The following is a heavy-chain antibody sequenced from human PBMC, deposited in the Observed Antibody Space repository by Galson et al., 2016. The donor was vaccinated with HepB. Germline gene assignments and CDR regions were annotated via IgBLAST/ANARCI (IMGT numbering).Heavy chain of an antibody. J-gene: IGHJ6*02. CDR3: ARDRSNWDDYSGMDV. CDR1: GFTVSSSY. Sequence: SLRLSCAVSGFTVSSSYMSWVRQAPGKGLEWVLSVYSDGSTYYGDSVKGRFIISRDNSTNTLYLQMNNLRVEDTAVYYCARDRSNWDDYSGMDVWGQGTTVTVS. D-gene: IGHD1-1*01. CDR2: VYSDGST. V-gene: IGHV3-53*01.